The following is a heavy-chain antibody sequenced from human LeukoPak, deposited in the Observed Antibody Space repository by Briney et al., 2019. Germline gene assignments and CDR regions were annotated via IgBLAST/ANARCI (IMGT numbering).Heavy chain of an antibody. CDR2: INPSGGST. J-gene: IGHJ4*02. CDR1: GYTFNNHY. D-gene: IGHD1-20*01. CDR3: ARESITGDAGHDY. Sequence: ASVNVSCKASGYTFNNHYMYWVRQAPGQGLEWMGVINPSGGSTSYAQKFQGRVTMTRDTSTRTVYMELSSLRSEDTAVYYCARESITGDAGHDYWGQGTLVTVSS. V-gene: IGHV1-46*02.